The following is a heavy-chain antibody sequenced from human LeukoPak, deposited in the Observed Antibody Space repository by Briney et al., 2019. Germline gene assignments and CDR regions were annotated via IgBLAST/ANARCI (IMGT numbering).Heavy chain of an antibody. V-gene: IGHV4-4*07. CDR1: GASISPYY. D-gene: IGHD3-22*01. Sequence: PSETLSLTCTVSGASISPYYWTWIRQPAGKALEWIGRISADGTTTYSPSLRSRVTMSVDTSKNHFSLRLTSVTAADTAVYYCARRMPYYYDSSGTTPPFDYWGQGTLVTVSS. CDR2: ISADGTT. J-gene: IGHJ4*02. CDR3: ARRMPYYYDSSGTTPPFDY.